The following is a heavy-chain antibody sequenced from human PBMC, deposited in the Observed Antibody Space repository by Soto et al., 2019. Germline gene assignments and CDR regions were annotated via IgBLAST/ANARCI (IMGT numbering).Heavy chain of an antibody. CDR2: ISSISSTI. Sequence: PGGSLRLSCAASGFTFSDYEMNWVRQAPGKGLEWVSYISSISSTIYYADSVKGRFTISRDNAKDSLYLQMNSLRAEDTAVYYCARDLRTLYNFEYWGQGTLVTAPQ. CDR3: ARDLRTLYNFEY. CDR1: GFTFSDYE. V-gene: IGHV3-48*03. D-gene: IGHD4-17*01. J-gene: IGHJ4*02.